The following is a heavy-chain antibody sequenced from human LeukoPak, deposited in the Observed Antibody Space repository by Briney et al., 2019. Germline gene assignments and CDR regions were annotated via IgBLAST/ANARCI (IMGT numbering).Heavy chain of an antibody. CDR1: GFTVSSNY. CDR2: IYSGGST. D-gene: IGHD2-21*01. V-gene: IGHV3-66*02. J-gene: IGHJ4*02. CDR3: ARAGGGYYYFDY. Sequence: GGSLRLSCAASGFTVSSNYMSWVRQAPGKGLEWVSVIYSGGSTYYADSVRGRFTISRDNSKNTLYLQMNSLRAEDTAVYYCARAGGGYYYFDYWGQGTLVTVSS.